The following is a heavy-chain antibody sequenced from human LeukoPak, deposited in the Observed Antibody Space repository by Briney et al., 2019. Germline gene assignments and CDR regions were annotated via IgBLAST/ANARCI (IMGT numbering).Heavy chain of an antibody. CDR3: ARPARRDFFDI. D-gene: IGHD3-3*01. CDR1: GFTFSSYW. Sequence: GGSLRLSCAASGFTFSSYWMSWVRQAPGKGLEWVANIRQEGSEKYYVDSVKGRFTISRDNAKNSLYLQMNSLRADDTAVYYCARPARRDFFDIWGKGKMVTVSS. J-gene: IGHJ3*02. CDR2: IRQEGSEK. V-gene: IGHV3-7*01.